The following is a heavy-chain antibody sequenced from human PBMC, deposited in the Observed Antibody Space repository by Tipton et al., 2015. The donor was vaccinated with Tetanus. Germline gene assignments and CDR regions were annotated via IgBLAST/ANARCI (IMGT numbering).Heavy chain of an antibody. CDR2: IYSGGST. Sequence: GSLRLSCAASGFTVSSNYMSWVRQAPGKGLEWVSVIYSGGSTYYADSVKGRFTISRDNSKNTLYLQMNSLRAEDTAVYYCARDHYYYDSSGQNYYFDYWGQGTLVTVSS. CDR1: GFTVSSNY. J-gene: IGHJ4*02. CDR3: ARDHYYYDSSGQNYYFDY. D-gene: IGHD3-22*01. V-gene: IGHV3-66*01.